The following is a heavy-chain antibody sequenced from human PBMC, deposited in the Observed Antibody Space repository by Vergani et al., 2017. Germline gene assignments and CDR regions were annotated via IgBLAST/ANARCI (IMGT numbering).Heavy chain of an antibody. J-gene: IGHJ4*02. V-gene: IGHV1-46*02. CDR2: LDPRGGPP. Sequence: QVQLVQSGAAVKKPGASVKLSCKSSGYIFNSYYIHWVRQAPGQGLEWMGLLDPRGGPPTYAEKFEGRVTLTSDTSTSTFYMELRSLRSDDTSVYYCVRPGGGYRNMISYFLDYLGQGSLGSRSS. CDR3: VRPGGGYRNMISYFLDY. D-gene: IGHD6-25*01. CDR1: GYIFNSYY.